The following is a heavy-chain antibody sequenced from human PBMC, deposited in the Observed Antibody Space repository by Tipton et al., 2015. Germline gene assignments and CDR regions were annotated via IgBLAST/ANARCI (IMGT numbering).Heavy chain of an antibody. Sequence: TLSLTCDVSGYSITNNFFWGWIRQPPGKGLEWIASIYHSGSTYYNPSLKSRVTISVDTSKSQFSLKLYSVTAADTAVYYCARSLFPETAGLENWFDPWGQGTLVTVSS. V-gene: IGHV4-38-2*01. J-gene: IGHJ5*02. D-gene: IGHD6-13*01. CDR2: IYHSGST. CDR3: ARSLFPETAGLENWFDP. CDR1: GYSITNNFF.